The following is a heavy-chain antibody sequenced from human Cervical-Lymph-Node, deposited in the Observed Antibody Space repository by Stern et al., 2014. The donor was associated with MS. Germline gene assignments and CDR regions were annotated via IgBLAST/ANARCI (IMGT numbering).Heavy chain of an antibody. CDR1: GFTFSSYT. CDR3: AKDLPYASGRPDY. D-gene: IGHD3-10*01. J-gene: IGHJ4*02. V-gene: IGHV3-23*04. CDR2: VTGSGGNT. Sequence: EVQLVQSGGGLVHPGGSLRLSCEASGFTFSSYTMTWLRQAPGKGLEWVSSVTGSGGNTYYSHSVKVRFTISRDNARNTVYLQVHSLRAEDTAVYHCAKDLPYASGRPDYWGQGTLVTVSS.